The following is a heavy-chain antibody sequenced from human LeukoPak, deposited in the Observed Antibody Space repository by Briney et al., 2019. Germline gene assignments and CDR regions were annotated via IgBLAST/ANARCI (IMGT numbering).Heavy chain of an antibody. D-gene: IGHD1-1*01. Sequence: WETLCLTCTVSGGSMSDYYWSWVRQPPGKGLEWIGDIYYSGRTHYNPSLKSRITISVDTSKNQFFLKLRSVSAADAAVYYCARATGGWWFDHWGQGTLVTVSS. J-gene: IGHJ5*02. V-gene: IGHV4-59*01. CDR2: IYYSGRT. CDR1: GGSMSDYY. CDR3: ARATGGWWFDH.